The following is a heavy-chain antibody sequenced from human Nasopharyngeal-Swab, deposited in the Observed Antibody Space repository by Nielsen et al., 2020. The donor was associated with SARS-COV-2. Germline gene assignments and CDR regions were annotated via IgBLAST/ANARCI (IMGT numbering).Heavy chain of an antibody. Sequence: SETLSLTCAVYGGSFSSYYWTWIRQPPGKGLEWIGEINHGGGTNYNPSLKSRVTISVDTSKNQFSLNLSSVTAADTAVYYCARDRQQWLIYDYWGQGTLVTVSS. CDR3: ARDRQQWLIYDY. D-gene: IGHD6-19*01. CDR1: GGSFSSYY. CDR2: INHGGGT. J-gene: IGHJ4*02. V-gene: IGHV4-34*01.